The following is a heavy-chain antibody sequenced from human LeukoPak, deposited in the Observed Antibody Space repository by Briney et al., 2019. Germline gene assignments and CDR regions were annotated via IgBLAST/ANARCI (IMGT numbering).Heavy chain of an antibody. CDR3: ASRIASAGTGFDS. CDR2: IYTSGST. D-gene: IGHD6-13*01. Sequence: SETLSLTCTVSGGSISSYYWSWIRQPAGKGLEWIGGIYTSGSTNYNPSLKSRVTMSVDTSKNQFSLKLSSVTAADTAVYYCASRIASAGTGFDSWGQGTLVTVSS. J-gene: IGHJ4*02. V-gene: IGHV4-4*07. CDR1: GGSISSYY.